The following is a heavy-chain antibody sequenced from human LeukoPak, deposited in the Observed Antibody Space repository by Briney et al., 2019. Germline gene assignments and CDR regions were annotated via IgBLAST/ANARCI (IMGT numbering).Heavy chain of an antibody. V-gene: IGHV1-69*04. D-gene: IGHD4-17*01. CDR3: ARGQVTTTYYYGMDV. CDR1: GGTFSSYA. Sequence: SVKVSCKASGGTFSSYAISWVRQAPGQGLEWMGRIIPILGIANYAQKFQGRVTITADKSTRTAYMELSSLRSEDTAVYYCARGQVTTTYYYGMDVWGQGTTVTVSS. J-gene: IGHJ6*02. CDR2: IIPILGIA.